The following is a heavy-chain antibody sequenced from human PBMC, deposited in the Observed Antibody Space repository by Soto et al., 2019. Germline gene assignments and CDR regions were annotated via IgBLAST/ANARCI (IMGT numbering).Heavy chain of an antibody. V-gene: IGHV3-9*01. CDR3: AKDIRGGYCSGGSCYSSYFDY. CDR2: ISWNSGSI. CDR1: GFTFDDYA. D-gene: IGHD2-15*01. J-gene: IGHJ4*02. Sequence: EVQLVVSGGGLVQPGRSLRLSCAASGFTFDDYAMHWVRQGPGKGLEWVSGISWNSGSIGYADSVKGRFTISRDNAKNSLYLQMNSLRAEDTALYYCAKDIRGGYCSGGSCYSSYFDYWGQGTLVTVSS.